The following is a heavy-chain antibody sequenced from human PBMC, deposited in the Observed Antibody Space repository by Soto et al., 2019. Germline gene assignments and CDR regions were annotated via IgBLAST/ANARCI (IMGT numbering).Heavy chain of an antibody. CDR3: VRALRHTAMVYPWSDP. J-gene: IGHJ5*02. CDR2: IYESGYT. V-gene: IGHV4-31*03. D-gene: IGHD5-18*01. Sequence: SETVSLTCTVSGASVSTGAYYWGWVRQRPGKGLEWVGYIYESGYTYYNTSLKSRLTISLDRSNNQFSLGLTSVTAADTAVYYCVRALRHTAMVYPWSDPWGQGTLVTVSS. CDR1: GASVSTGAYY.